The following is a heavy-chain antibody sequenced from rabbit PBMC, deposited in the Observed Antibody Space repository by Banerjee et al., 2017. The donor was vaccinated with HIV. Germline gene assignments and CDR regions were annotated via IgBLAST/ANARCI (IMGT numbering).Heavy chain of an antibody. D-gene: IGHD4-1*01. J-gene: IGHJ4*01. Sequence: QEQLEESGGGLVKPEGSLKLSCTASGFDLSSYYVMCWVRQAPGKGLEWIGCIDAGSGTTYYANWAKGRFTISKTSSTTVTLQMTSLTAADTATYFCARDLAGVTGWNFNLWGPGTLVTVS. V-gene: IGHV1S45*01. CDR2: IDAGSGTT. CDR1: GFDLSSYYV. CDR3: ARDLAGVTGWNFNL.